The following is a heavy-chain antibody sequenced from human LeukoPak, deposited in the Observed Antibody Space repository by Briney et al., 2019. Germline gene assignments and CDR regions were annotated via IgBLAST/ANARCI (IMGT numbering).Heavy chain of an antibody. CDR3: ARTTIAAAANQAFDI. CDR2: IYYSGST. D-gene: IGHD6-13*01. V-gene: IGHV4-59*08. Sequence: SETLSLTCTVSGGSISSYYWSSIRQPPGKGLEWIGYIYYSGSTNYNPSLKSRVTISVDTSKNQFSLKLSSVTAADTAVYYCARTTIAAAANQAFDIWGQGTMVTVSS. CDR1: GGSISSYY. J-gene: IGHJ3*02.